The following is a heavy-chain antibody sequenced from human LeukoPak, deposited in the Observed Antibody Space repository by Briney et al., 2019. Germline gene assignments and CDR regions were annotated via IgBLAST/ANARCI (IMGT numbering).Heavy chain of an antibody. J-gene: IGHJ4*02. CDR2: INHSGST. V-gene: IGHV4-34*01. Sequence: PSETLSLTCAVSGGSISSGGYSWSWIRQPPGKGLEWIGEINHSGSTNYNPSLKSRVTISVDTSKNQFSLKLSSVTAADTAVYYCARASGVWLGYWGQGTLVTVSS. CDR3: ARASGVWLGY. D-gene: IGHD3-22*01. CDR1: GGSISSGGYS.